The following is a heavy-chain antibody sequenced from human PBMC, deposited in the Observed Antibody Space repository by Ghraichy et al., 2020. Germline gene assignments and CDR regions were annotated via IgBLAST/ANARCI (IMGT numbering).Heavy chain of an antibody. V-gene: IGHV3-23*01. D-gene: IGHD4-17*01. J-gene: IGHJ4*02. CDR3: ALPRYGDYEFDY. CDR2: ISGSGGNR. Sequence: GALNISCAASAFTFSSYAMSWVRQAPGKGLEWVSGISGSGGNRYYADSVKGRFTISRDNSKNTLYLQMNSLRAEDTAVYYCALPRYGDYEFDYWGQGTLVTVSS. CDR1: AFTFSSYA.